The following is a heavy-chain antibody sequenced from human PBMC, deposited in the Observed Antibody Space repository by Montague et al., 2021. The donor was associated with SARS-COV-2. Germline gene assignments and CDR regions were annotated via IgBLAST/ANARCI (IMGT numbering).Heavy chain of an antibody. V-gene: IGHV4-61*02. D-gene: IGHD3-22*01. CDR2: IHSSGGT. CDR3: ARDYYESTGLNWFDP. J-gene: IGHJ5*02. Sequence: TLSLTCAVSGGSIITGSNFYWGWIRQSAGKRLEWIGLIHSSGGTNYNPSLNSRLTMSVDSSANQFSRKLTSVTAADTAVYYCARDYYESTGLNWFDPWGQGLLVTVSS. CDR1: GGSIITGSNFY.